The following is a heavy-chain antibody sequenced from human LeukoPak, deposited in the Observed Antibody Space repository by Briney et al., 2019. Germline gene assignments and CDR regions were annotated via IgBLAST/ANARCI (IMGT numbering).Heavy chain of an antibody. CDR3: ARQAVRYCSTTSCSLGSFDY. CDR2: INHSGST. CDR1: GGSFSDYY. Sequence: SETLSPTRAVYGGSFSDYYWSWIRQPPGKGLEWIGEINHSGSTNFHPSLKSRVTISVDTSKNQFSLSLSSVTAADTAVYYCARQAVRYCSTTSCSLGSFDYWGLGNVVTVSS. J-gene: IGHJ4*01. V-gene: IGHV4-34*01. D-gene: IGHD2-2*01.